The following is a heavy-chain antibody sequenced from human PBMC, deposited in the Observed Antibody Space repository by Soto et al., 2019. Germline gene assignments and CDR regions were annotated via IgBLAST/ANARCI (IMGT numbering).Heavy chain of an antibody. CDR3: ARVKRSTSRLDP. Sequence: SETLSLTCSVSGDSVSSGAYYWIWIRQPPGKGLEWIGYVYYSGSTSYNPSLETGVTISVDTSKNQFSLKLTSVTPADTAIYYCARVKRSTSRLDPWGQGTLVT. CDR2: VYYSGST. V-gene: IGHV4-61*08. CDR1: GDSVSSGAYY. D-gene: IGHD1-26*01. J-gene: IGHJ5*02.